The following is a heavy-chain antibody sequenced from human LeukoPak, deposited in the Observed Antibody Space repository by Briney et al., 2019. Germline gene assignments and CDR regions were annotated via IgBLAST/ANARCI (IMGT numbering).Heavy chain of an antibody. CDR2: INAGDGNT. V-gene: IGHV1-3*01. CDR3: ALGAYDY. Sequence: ASVKVSWKDSEYSFADYAIHWVRQAPGQRLEWMGWINAGDGNTRYSQNLQGRLTVTRDTSASTAYMELSSLTSEDTAVYYCALGAYDYWGQGTLVTVSS. J-gene: IGHJ4*02. D-gene: IGHD1-26*01. CDR1: EYSFADYA.